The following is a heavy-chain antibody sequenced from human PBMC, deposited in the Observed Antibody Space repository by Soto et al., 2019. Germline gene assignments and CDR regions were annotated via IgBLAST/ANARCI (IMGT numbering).Heavy chain of an antibody. V-gene: IGHV3-33*01. J-gene: IGHJ4*01. CDR2: IWYDGSNQ. Sequence: XGAMGRTFAQSGFSCSPYGMHGVRQAPGKGLEWVAVIWYDGSNQYYADSVKGRFTISRDNSKNMLYLQMNSLRAEDTAVYYCARDLGAFNYGSAYFDYWGHGTPVT. CDR3: ARDLGAFNYGSAYFDY. CDR1: GFSCSPYG. D-gene: IGHD3-10*01.